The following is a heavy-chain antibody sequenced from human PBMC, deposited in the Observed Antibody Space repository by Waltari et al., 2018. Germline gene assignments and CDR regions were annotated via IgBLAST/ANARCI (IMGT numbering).Heavy chain of an antibody. Sequence: QVQLQESGPGLVKPSETLSLTCTVSGGSISSYYWSWIRQPPGKGLEWIGYIYYSGSTNDNPSLKSRVTISVDTSKNQFSLKLSSVTAAETAVYYCARKGDFWSGYSDWGQGTLVTVSS. CDR1: GGSISSYY. J-gene: IGHJ4*02. V-gene: IGHV4-59*01. CDR3: ARKGDFWSGYSD. CDR2: IYYSGST. D-gene: IGHD3-3*01.